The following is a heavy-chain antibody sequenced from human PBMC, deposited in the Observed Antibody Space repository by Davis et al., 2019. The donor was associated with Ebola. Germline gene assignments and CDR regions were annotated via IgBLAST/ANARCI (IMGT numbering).Heavy chain of an antibody. J-gene: IGHJ4*02. V-gene: IGHV3-23*01. Sequence: GESLKISCVGSGFTFSTYAMSWVRQAPGKGLEWVSAISGSGGSTYYADAVDGRFTISRDNSKNTLYLQMNSLKSEDTAMFYCAKGWSYLDYWGQGTLVSVSS. CDR1: GFTFSTYA. CDR2: ISGSGGST. D-gene: IGHD3-3*01. CDR3: AKGWSYLDY.